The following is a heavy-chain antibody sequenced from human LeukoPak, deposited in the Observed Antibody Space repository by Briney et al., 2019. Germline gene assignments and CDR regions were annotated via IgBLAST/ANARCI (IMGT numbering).Heavy chain of an antibody. D-gene: IGHD3-10*01. CDR1: GGSISNYY. J-gene: IGHJ5*02. CDR3: AGKTGNWFDP. CDR2: IYTSGSP. V-gene: IGHV4-4*07. Sequence: PETLSLTCTVSGGSISNYYWSWIRQPAGKGLEWIGHIYTSGSPNYNPSLKSRVTMSVDTSKNQFSLKLSSVTAADTAVYYCAGKTGNWFDPWGQGTLVTVSS.